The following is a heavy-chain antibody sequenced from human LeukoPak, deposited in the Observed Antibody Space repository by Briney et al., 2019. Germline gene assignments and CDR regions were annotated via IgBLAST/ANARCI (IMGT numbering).Heavy chain of an antibody. CDR2: LYRGGGT. J-gene: IGHJ3*02. Sequence: GGSLRLSCAASGFTASSNYMSWVRQAPGKGLEWVSLLYRGGGTDYADSVKGRFTISRHNSKNTLYLQMNSLRADDTAVYYCARRNYPDAFDIWGQGTMVIVSS. CDR1: GFTASSNY. D-gene: IGHD1-7*01. V-gene: IGHV3-66*01. CDR3: ARRNYPDAFDI.